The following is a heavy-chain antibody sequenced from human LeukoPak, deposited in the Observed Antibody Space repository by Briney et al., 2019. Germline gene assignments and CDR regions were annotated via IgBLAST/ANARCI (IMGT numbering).Heavy chain of an antibody. V-gene: IGHV4-34*01. D-gene: IGHD2-8*01. CDR2: INHSGST. CDR3: ARAKPGWSDI. Sequence: GSLRLSCAASGFTFSSYAMSWVRQPPGKGLEWIGEINHSGSTNYNPSLKSRVTISVDTSKNQFSLKLSSVTAADTAVYYCARAKPGWSDIWGQGTMVTVSS. CDR1: GFTFSSYA. J-gene: IGHJ3*02.